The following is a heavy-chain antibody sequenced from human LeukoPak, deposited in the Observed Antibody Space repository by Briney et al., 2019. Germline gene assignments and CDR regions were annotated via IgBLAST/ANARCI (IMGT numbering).Heavy chain of an antibody. CDR1: GGSISSSNW. CDR3: ARAGTGTMMYNWFGP. D-gene: IGHD3-22*01. V-gene: IGHV4-4*02. CDR2: IYHSGST. Sequence: PSGTLSLTCAVSGGSISSSNWWSWVRQPPGKGLEWIGEIYHSGSTNYNPSLKSRVTISVDKSKNQFSLKLSSVTAADTAVYYCARAGTGTMMYNWFGPWGQGTLVTVSS. J-gene: IGHJ5*02.